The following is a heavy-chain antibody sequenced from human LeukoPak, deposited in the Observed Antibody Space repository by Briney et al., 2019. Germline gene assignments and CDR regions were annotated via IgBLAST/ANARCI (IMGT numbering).Heavy chain of an antibody. CDR1: GYTFTSYD. J-gene: IGHJ6*03. CDR2: MNPNSGNT. V-gene: IGHV1-8*01. CDR3: ARAYPYSSSWYRSSYYYYMDV. D-gene: IGHD6-13*01. Sequence: ASVKVSCKASGYTFTSYDINWVRQATGQGLEWMGWMNPNSGNTGYAQKFQGRVNMTRNTSISTAYMELSSLRSEDTAVYYCARAYPYSSSWYRSSYYYYMDVWGKGTTVTVSS.